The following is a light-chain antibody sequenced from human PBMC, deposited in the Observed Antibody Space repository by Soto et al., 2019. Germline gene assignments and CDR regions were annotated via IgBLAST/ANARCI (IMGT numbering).Light chain of an antibody. CDR3: ASYTSHTTLI. V-gene: IGLV2-14*01. CDR2: DVN. J-gene: IGLJ2*01. CDR1: SNDIGAYNY. Sequence: QSVLTQPASVSGSPGQSITISCTGSSNDIGAYNYVSWYRQVPGKAPKLIINDVNNRPSGVSYRFSGSKSGNTASLTISGLQAEDEADYYCASYTSHTTLIFGGGTKLTVL.